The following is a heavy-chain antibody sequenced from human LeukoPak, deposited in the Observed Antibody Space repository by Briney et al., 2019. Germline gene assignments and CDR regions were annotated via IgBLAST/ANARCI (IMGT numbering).Heavy chain of an antibody. CDR3: ARDQGDKSLDY. CDR1: GFTFSSYA. J-gene: IGHJ4*02. CDR2: ISYDGSNK. Sequence: GGSLRLSCAASGFTFSSYAMHWVRQAPGKGLEWVAVISYDGSNKYYADSVKGRFTISRDNSKNTLYLQMNSLRAEDTAVYYCARDQGDKSLDYWGQGTLVTVSS. V-gene: IGHV3-30*04.